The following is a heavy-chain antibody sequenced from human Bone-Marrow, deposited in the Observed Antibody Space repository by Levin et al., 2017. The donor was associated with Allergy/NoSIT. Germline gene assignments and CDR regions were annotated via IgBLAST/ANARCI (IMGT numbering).Heavy chain of an antibody. J-gene: IGHJ4*02. V-gene: IGHV3-30*18. CDR3: AKDKEEVVGIYYFDC. D-gene: IGHD2-2*01. Sequence: GGSLRLSCAASGFTFSANGMHWVRQAPGKGLEWVAVISYDGSNRDYGDSVKGRFTISRDNSKNTLYLQMNSLRAEDTAVYYCAKDKEEVVGIYYFDCWGQGTLVTVSS. CDR2: ISYDGSNR. CDR1: GFTFSANG.